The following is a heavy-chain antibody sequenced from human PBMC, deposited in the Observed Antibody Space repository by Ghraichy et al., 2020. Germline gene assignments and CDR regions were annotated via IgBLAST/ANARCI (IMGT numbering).Heavy chain of an antibody. CDR3: ARDDTLGFFDY. CDR1: GYTFTSYG. CDR2: ISGYSGNT. J-gene: IGHJ4*02. V-gene: IGHV1-18*04. D-gene: IGHD2-2*02. Sequence: ASVKVSCKASGYTFTSYGVSWVRQAPGQGLEWMGWISGYSGNTNYAQILQGRVTMTTDTSTSTAYMELSSLRSDDTAVYYCARDDTLGFFDYWGQGTLVTVSS.